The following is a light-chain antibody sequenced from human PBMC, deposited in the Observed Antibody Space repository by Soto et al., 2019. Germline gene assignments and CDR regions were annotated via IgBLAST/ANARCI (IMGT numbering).Light chain of an antibody. V-gene: IGKV1-5*03. CDR3: QHYYSYWWT. J-gene: IGKJ1*01. Sequence: DIQMTQSPSTLSAFVGDRVTITFRASQSVSTWLAWYQQKPGKSPKVLIYKASTLQSGVPSRFSGSGSRTEFTLTISSLQPEDMCSYYCQHYYSYWWTFGRGTKVEIK. CDR2: KAS. CDR1: QSVSTW.